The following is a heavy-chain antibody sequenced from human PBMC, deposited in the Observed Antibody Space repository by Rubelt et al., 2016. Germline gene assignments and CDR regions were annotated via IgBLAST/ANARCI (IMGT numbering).Heavy chain of an antibody. J-gene: IGHJ4*02. CDR1: GYTFTSYS. D-gene: IGHD2-15*01. V-gene: IGHV1-3*01. Sequence: QVQFVQSGAEVKKPGASVMFSCKASGYTFTSYSMHWVRQAPGQRLEWMGWINAGNGNTKYSQKCQGRGTITRDTSASTAYMDLRSLGSEDTAVYYCARDRCSGGSCYSSYFDFWGQGTLVTVSS. CDR3: ARDRCSGGSCYSSYFDF. CDR2: INAGNGNT.